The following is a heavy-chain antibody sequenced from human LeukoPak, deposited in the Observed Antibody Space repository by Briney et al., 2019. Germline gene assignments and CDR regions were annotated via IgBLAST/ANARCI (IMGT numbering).Heavy chain of an antibody. J-gene: IGHJ4*02. CDR3: ARDCSSTSCKAPFDY. CDR2: IYYSGST. CDR1: GGSISSSY. V-gene: IGHV4-59*01. Sequence: SETLSLTCTVSGGSISSSYWSWIRQPPGKGLEWIGYIYYSGSTNYNPSLKSRVTISVDTSENQFFLKLSSVTAADTAVYFCARDCSSTSCKAPFDYWGQGALVTVSS. D-gene: IGHD2-2*01.